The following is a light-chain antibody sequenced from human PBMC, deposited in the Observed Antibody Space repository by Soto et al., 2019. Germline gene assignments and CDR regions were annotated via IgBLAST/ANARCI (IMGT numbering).Light chain of an antibody. Sequence: DIQMTQSPSSLSASVGDTVTITCRASQNIDIYLNWYQQKAGTAPKVLISGASNLQRGVASRFSGSGSGTDFTLTINNVQPEDFATYFCQQTFNVPPWTFGQGTKVDVK. CDR2: GAS. CDR3: QQTFNVPPWT. V-gene: IGKV1-39*01. J-gene: IGKJ1*01. CDR1: QNIDIY.